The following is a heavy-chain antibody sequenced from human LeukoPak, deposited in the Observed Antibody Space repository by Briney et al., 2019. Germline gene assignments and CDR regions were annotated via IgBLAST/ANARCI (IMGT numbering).Heavy chain of an antibody. CDR2: ISSSSNYI. V-gene: IGHV3-21*01. CDR1: GDSVSSGSYY. Sequence: ETLSLTCTVSGDSVSSGSYYWSWVRQAPGKGLEWVSSISSSSNYIYYADSVKGRFTISRDNAKNSLYLQMNSLRVEDTAVYFCARFVDQSTYYFDSWGQGTLVIVSS. CDR3: ARFVDQSTYYFDS. J-gene: IGHJ4*02. D-gene: IGHD3-10*01.